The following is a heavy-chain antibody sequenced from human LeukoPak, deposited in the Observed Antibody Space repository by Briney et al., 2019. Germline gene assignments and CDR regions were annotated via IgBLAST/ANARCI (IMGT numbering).Heavy chain of an antibody. CDR2: ISYDGSNK. CDR1: GFTFSSYA. V-gene: IGHV3-30*04. CDR3: AKDVLSYYDSSGYHYYYYYGMDV. D-gene: IGHD3-22*01. Sequence: GGSLRLSCAASGFTFSSYAMHWVRQAPGKGLEWVAVISYDGSNKYYADSVKGRFTIPRDNSKNTLYLQMNSLRAEDTAVYYCAKDVLSYYDSSGYHYYYYYGMDVWGQGTTVTVSS. J-gene: IGHJ6*02.